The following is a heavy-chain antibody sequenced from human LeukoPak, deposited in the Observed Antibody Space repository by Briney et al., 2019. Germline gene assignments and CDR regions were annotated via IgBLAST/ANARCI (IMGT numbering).Heavy chain of an antibody. J-gene: IGHJ4*02. CDR3: AKDHGGYGSFDY. CDR2: ISYDGSKK. CDR1: GLTFSSYA. V-gene: IGHV3-30*04. D-gene: IGHD3-10*01. Sequence: GSLRLSCAASGLTFSSYAMHWVRQAPGKGLEWVTIISYDGSKKYYADYVKGRFTISRDNSKNTLYLQMNSLRAEDTAVYYCAKDHGGYGSFDYWGQGTLVTVSS.